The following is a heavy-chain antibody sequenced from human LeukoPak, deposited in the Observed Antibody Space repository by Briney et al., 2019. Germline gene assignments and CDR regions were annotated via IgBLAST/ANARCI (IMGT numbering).Heavy chain of an antibody. Sequence: PSETLSLTCTVSGGSISSDYWSWIRQPPGKGLEWIESIYYSGSTYYKPSLKSRVTISVDTSKNQFSLKLTSVTAADTAVYYCTRAPDSVGWFDPWGQGTPVTVSS. CDR1: GGSISSDY. CDR3: TRAPDSVGWFDP. V-gene: IGHV4-59*05. D-gene: IGHD5/OR15-5a*01. CDR2: IYYSGST. J-gene: IGHJ5*02.